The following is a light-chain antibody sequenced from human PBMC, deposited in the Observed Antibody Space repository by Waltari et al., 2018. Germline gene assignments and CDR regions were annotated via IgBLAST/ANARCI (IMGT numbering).Light chain of an antibody. J-gene: IGLJ3*02. V-gene: IGLV1-44*01. CDR1: TSNIGSNV. CDR3: AAWDDSLHGHWV. Sequence: QSVLTQPPSASGTPGQRVTISCSGRTSNIGSNVVNWYQQFPGKAPKLLIYRSDQRPSGVPDRFSGSKSGTSASLAISGLQSEDEADYYCAAWDDSLHGHWVFGGGTKVTVL. CDR2: RSD.